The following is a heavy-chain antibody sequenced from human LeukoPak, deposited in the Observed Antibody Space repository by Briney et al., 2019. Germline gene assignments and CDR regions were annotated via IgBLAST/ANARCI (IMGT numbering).Heavy chain of an antibody. J-gene: IGHJ6*03. D-gene: IGHD6-13*01. CDR2: IYHSGST. Sequence: SETLSLTCTVSGYSISSGYYWGWIRQPPGKGLEWIGSIYHSGSTYYNPSLKSRVTISVDTSKNQFSLKLSYVTAADTAVYYCARSYSSSWYLPNRSDYMDVWGKGTTVTVSS. CDR3: ARSYSSSWYLPNRSDYMDV. CDR1: GYSISSGYY. V-gene: IGHV4-38-2*02.